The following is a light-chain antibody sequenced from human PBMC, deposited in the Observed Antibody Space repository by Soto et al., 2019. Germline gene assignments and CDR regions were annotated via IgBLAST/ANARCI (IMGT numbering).Light chain of an antibody. Sequence: EIVLTQSTSTLSLSPGEIATLSCRASQSVTNHLAWYQQKPGQSPRRPIYDASNRAAGVAATFIGSGSGAAVTTTTISLVQEDDAVYYCQQRYNSHRFTFGQGTRLDI. CDR1: QSVTNH. CDR2: DAS. CDR3: QQRYNSHRFT. V-gene: IGKV3-11*01. J-gene: IGKJ5*01.